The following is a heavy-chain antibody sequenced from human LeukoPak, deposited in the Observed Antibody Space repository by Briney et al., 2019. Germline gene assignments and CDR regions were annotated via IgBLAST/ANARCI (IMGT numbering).Heavy chain of an antibody. CDR2: ISAYNGNT. D-gene: IGHD3-3*01. CDR1: GYIFDIYA. J-gene: IGHJ3*02. CDR3: ARGITSFGVAAEPDAFDI. V-gene: IGHV1-18*01. Sequence: ASVKVSCKASGYIFDIYAMIWVRQAPGQGLEWMGWISAYNGNTNYAQKLQGRVTMTTDTSTSTAYMELRSLRSDDAAVYYCARGITSFGVAAEPDAFDIWGQGTMVTVSS.